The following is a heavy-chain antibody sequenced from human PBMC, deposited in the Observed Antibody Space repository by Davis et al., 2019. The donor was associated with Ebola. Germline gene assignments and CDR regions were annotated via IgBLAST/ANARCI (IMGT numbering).Heavy chain of an antibody. V-gene: IGHV1-8*02. D-gene: IGHD3-16*01. CDR3: AREGITTLLRPWFDP. J-gene: IGHJ5*02. CDR1: GGTFSSYA. Sequence: AASVKVSCKASGGTFSSYAISWVRQATGQGLEWMGWMNPNSGNTGYAQKFQGRVTMTRDTSTSTVYMELSSLRSEDTAVYYCAREGITTLLRPWFDPWGQGTLVTVSS. CDR2: MNPNSGNT.